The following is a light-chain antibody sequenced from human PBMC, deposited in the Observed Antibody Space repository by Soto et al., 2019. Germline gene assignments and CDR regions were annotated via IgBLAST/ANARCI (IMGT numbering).Light chain of an antibody. CDR1: SSDVGGYNY. CDR3: CSYTSSSALNVV. J-gene: IGLJ2*01. V-gene: IGLV2-14*01. Sequence: QSALTQPASASGSPGQSITISCTGTSSDVGGYNYVSWYQQHPGKAPKLMIYDVSNRPSGVSNRFSGSKSGNTASLTISGLQAVEEADYSGCSYTSSSALNVVFGGGTKLTVL. CDR2: DVS.